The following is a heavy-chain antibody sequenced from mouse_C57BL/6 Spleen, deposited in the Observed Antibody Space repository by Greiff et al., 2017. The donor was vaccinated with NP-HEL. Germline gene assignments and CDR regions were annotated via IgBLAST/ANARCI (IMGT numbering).Heavy chain of an antibody. CDR2: IDPETGGT. CDR3: TPFITTAMDY. V-gene: IGHV1-15*01. Sequence: VQLQQSGAELVRPGASVTLSCKASGYTFTDYEMHWVKQTPVHGLEWIGAIDPETGGTAYNQKFKGKAILTADKSSSTAYMELRSLTSEDSAVYYCTPFITTAMDYWGQGTSVTVSS. J-gene: IGHJ4*01. CDR1: GYTFTDYE. D-gene: IGHD1-1*01.